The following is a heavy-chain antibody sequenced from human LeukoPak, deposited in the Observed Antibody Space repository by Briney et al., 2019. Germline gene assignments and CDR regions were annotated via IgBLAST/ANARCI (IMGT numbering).Heavy chain of an antibody. Sequence: GGSLRLSCAASGFTFTNYWMTWVRQAPGQGQEWVANIEEGGSRKNYADSVKGRFTISRDNAENSLYLQMNVLRVEDTAVYYCARDIPGGATHLDYWGQGTLVTVSA. V-gene: IGHV3-7*01. D-gene: IGHD1-26*01. CDR1: GFTFTNYW. CDR3: ARDIPGGATHLDY. CDR2: IEEGGSRK. J-gene: IGHJ4*02.